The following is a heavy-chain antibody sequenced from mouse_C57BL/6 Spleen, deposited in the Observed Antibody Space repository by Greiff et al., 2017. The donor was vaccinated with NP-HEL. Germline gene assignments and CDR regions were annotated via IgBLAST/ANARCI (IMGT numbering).Heavy chain of an antibody. CDR1: GYSITSGYG. Sequence: EVMLVESGPGLVKPSQSLSLTCTVTGYSITSGYGWNWIRQFPGNKLEWMGYISYSGSTNYNPSLKSRISITRDTSKKQFFLQLNSVTTEDTSTYYCARTASIKYWGQGTTLTVSS. CDR3: ARTASIKY. D-gene: IGHD1-2*01. J-gene: IGHJ2*01. V-gene: IGHV3-2*02. CDR2: ISYSGST.